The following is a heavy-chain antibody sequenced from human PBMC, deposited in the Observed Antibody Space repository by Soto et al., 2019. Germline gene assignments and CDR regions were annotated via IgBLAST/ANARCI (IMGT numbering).Heavy chain of an antibody. CDR1: GYTFTSYY. J-gene: IGHJ3*02. CDR3: ATPSKYYYGSGRPSAFDI. CDR2: INPNSGNT. Sequence: ASVKVSCKASGYTFTSYYMHWVRQAPGQGLEWMGRINPNSGNTGYAQKFQGRVTMTRNTSISTAYMELSSLRSEDTAVYYCATPSKYYYGSGRPSAFDIWGQGTMVTVSS. D-gene: IGHD3-10*01. V-gene: IGHV1-8*02.